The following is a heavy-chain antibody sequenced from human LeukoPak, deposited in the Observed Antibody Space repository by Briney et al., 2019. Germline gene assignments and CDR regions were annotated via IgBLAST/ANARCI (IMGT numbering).Heavy chain of an antibody. V-gene: IGHV3-21*01. Sequence: GGSLRLSCAASGFTFSSYSMNWVRQAPGKGLEWVSSISSSSSYIYYADSVKGRFTISRDNAKNSLYLQMNSLRAEDTAVYYCARDRNTVVSNFDYWGQGTLVTVSS. CDR1: GFTFSSYS. CDR2: ISSSSSYI. J-gene: IGHJ4*02. CDR3: ARDRNTVVSNFDY. D-gene: IGHD4-23*01.